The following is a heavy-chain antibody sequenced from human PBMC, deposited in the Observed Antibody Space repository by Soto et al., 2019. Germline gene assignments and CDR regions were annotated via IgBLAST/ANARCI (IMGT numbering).Heavy chain of an antibody. Sequence: EVQVVESGGGLVQPGGSLRLSCAASGFTFNNYAMSWVRQAPGKGLEWVSGISGSGSSTYYADSVYGRFTISRDNSINTLYLQMNSLRAEDTAVYYCANEAEMSVGYGMDVWGQGTTVTVSS. J-gene: IGHJ6*02. CDR1: GFTFNNYA. CDR2: ISGSGSST. D-gene: IGHD3-3*01. V-gene: IGHV3-23*04. CDR3: ANEAEMSVGYGMDV.